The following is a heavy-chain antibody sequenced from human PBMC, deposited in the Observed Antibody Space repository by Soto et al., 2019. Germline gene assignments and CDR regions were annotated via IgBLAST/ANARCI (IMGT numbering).Heavy chain of an antibody. CDR2: ISYDGSNK. CDR3: AIKFCSGGSCWLWYFDL. J-gene: IGHJ2*01. V-gene: IGHV3-30-3*01. D-gene: IGHD2-15*01. Sequence: QVQLVESGGGVVQPGRSLRLSCAASGFTFSSYAMHWVRQAPGKGLEWVAVISYDGSNKYYADSVKGRFTISRDNSKDTLYLQMNSLRAEDTAVYYCAIKFCSGGSCWLWYFDLWGRGTLVTVSS. CDR1: GFTFSSYA.